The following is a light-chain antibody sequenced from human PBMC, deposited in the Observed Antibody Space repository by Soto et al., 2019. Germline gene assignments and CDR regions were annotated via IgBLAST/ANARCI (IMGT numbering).Light chain of an antibody. CDR2: EVT. J-gene: IGLJ2*01. CDR1: SGDVGTYNR. CDR3: SSYSSSTTVV. Sequence: QSALTQPPSVSGSPGQSVTISCTGTSGDVGTYNRVSWYQQPPGTAPKLMIYEVTNRPSGVPDRFSGSKSGNTASLTISGLQAEDEADYFCSSYSSSTTVVFGGATKLTVL. V-gene: IGLV2-18*02.